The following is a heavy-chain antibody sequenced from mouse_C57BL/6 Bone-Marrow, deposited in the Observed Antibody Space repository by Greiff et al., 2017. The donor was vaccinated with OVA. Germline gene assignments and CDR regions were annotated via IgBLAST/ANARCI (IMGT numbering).Heavy chain of an antibody. CDR1: GYTFTDYY. CDR2: INPYNGGT. J-gene: IGHJ3*01. V-gene: IGHV1-19*01. CDR3: ARSLYYGMGFAY. D-gene: IGHD1-1*01. Sequence: VQLQQSGPVLVKPGASVKMSCKASGYTFTDYYMNWVKQSHGKSLEWIGVINPYNGGTSYNQKFKGKATLTVDKSSSTAYMELNSLTSEDSAVYYCARSLYYGMGFAYWGQGTLVTVSA.